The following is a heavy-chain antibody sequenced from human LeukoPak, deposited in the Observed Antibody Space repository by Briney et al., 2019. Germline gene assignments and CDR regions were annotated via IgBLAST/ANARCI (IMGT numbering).Heavy chain of an antibody. CDR1: GFTLSSYW. J-gene: IGHJ4*02. D-gene: IGHD1-14*01. CDR3: TRDRSRAEDD. Sequence: TGGSLRLSCAASGFTLSSYWMSWVRQAPGKGLEWVANINQGGSDKYYVDSVKGRFTISRDNANNLLYLQMNSLRGEDTAVYYCTRDRSRAEDDWGQGTLVTVSS. CDR2: INQGGSDK. V-gene: IGHV3-7*01.